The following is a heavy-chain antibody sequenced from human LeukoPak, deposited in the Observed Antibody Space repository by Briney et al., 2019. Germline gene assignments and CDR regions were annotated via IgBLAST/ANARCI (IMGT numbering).Heavy chain of an antibody. J-gene: IGHJ5*02. CDR1: GYSISSGYY. CDR2: IYRSGST. CDR3: ARRDRWFDP. Sequence: SETLSLTCGLSGYSISSGYYWGWIRQSPGKGLEWIGNIYRSGSTYYNPSLKSRVTISVDTSKNQFSLRLTSVTAADTAVYYCARRDRWFDPWGQGTLVTVSS. V-gene: IGHV4-38-2*01.